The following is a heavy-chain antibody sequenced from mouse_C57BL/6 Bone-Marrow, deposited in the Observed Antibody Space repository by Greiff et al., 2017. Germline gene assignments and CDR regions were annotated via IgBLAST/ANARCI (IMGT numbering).Heavy chain of an antibody. J-gene: IGHJ3*01. CDR1: GYSITSGYD. Sequence: EVQLQESGPGMVKPSQSLSLTCTVTGYSITSGYDWHWIRHFPGNKLEWMGYISYSGSTNYNPSLKSRISITHDTSKNHFFLKLNSVTTEDTATYYCARGPYYSNYLFAYWGQGTLVTVSA. D-gene: IGHD2-5*01. CDR2: ISYSGST. CDR3: ARGPYYSNYLFAY. V-gene: IGHV3-1*01.